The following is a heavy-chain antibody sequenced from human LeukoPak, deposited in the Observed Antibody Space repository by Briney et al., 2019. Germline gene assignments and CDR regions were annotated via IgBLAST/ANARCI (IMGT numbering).Heavy chain of an antibody. CDR3: ARGPDYGARLDYFDS. V-gene: IGHV3-7*01. CDR2: IKQDGSQ. CDR1: GFTFSRHW. D-gene: IGHD4-17*01. J-gene: IGHJ4*02. Sequence: PGGSLRLSCGASGFTFSRHWMGWVRQAPGKGLEWVASIKQDGSQYYVDSVKGRFIISRDNAKNSLSLQMTRLRVEDTAVYYCARGPDYGARLDYFDSWGPGTLVTVSS.